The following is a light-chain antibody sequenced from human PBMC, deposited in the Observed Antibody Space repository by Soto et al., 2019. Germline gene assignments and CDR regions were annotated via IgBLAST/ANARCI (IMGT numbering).Light chain of an antibody. CDR1: QSVDSF. Sequence: EIVLTQSPASLSLSPGERATLSCRASQSVDSFLAWYQQKPGRTPRLLIYDTSNRATGIPARFSGSGSGTDFTLTISRLEPEDFAVYYCQQYYSTPPTFGGGTKLEIK. V-gene: IGKV3-11*01. CDR3: QQYYSTPPT. J-gene: IGKJ4*01. CDR2: DTS.